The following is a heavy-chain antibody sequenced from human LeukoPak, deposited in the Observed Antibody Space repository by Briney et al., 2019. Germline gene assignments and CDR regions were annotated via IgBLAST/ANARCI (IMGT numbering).Heavy chain of an antibody. CDR2: IIPIFGTA. J-gene: IGHJ4*02. D-gene: IGHD6-19*01. CDR3: ARGSPPNHSSGWYDY. CDR1: GGTFSSYA. V-gene: IGHV1-69*13. Sequence: ASVKVSCKASGGTFSSYAISWVRQAPGQGLEWMGGIIPIFGTANYAQKFQGRVTITADESTSTAYMELSSLRSEDTAVYYCARGSPPNHSSGWYDYWGQGTLVTVSS.